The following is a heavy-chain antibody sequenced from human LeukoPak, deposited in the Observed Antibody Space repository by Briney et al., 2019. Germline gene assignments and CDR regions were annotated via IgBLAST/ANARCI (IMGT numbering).Heavy chain of an antibody. Sequence: GASVKVSCRASGYTLTAFFMYWVRQAPGQGLEWVGWINPKSGAAIYAQNFQGRVTLTRDTSISTAYMDLSSLRSDDTAIYYCARGRIIPAGVLIDFWGQGTLVTVSS. CDR1: GYTLTAFF. V-gene: IGHV1-2*02. J-gene: IGHJ4*02. CDR3: ARGRIIPAGVLIDF. D-gene: IGHD2-2*01. CDR2: INPKSGAA.